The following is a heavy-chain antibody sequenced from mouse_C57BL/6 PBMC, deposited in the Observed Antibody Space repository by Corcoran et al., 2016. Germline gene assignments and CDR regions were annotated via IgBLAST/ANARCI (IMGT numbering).Heavy chain of an antibody. CDR2: ILPGSGST. Sequence: QVQLQQSGAELMKPGASVKLSCKATGYTFTGYWIEWVKQRPGHGLEWIGEILPGSGSTNYNEKFKGKATFTADTSSNTAYMQLSSLTTEDSAIYYCASDYGNYRGFAYWGQGTLVTVSA. CDR3: ASDYGNYRGFAY. J-gene: IGHJ3*01. V-gene: IGHV1-9*01. CDR1: GYTFTGYW. D-gene: IGHD2-1*01.